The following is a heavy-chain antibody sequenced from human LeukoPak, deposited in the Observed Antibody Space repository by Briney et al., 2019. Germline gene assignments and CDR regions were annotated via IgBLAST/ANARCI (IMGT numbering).Heavy chain of an antibody. V-gene: IGHV3-74*01. D-gene: IGHD1-26*01. J-gene: IGHJ4*02. CDR3: ARESSGSYYGYFDY. CDR2: INSDGSST. Sequence: QPGGSLRLSCAASGFTFSSYWMHWVRQDPGKRLVWVSRINSDGSSTSYADSVKGRFTISRDNAKNTLYLQMNSLRAEDTAVYYCARESSGSYYGYFDYWGQGTLVTVSS. CDR1: GFTFSSYW.